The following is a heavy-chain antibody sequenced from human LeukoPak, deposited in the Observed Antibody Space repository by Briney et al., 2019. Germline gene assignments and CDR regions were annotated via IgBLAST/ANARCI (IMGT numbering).Heavy chain of an antibody. CDR3: ARVLLWFGELNPYYYYMDV. Sequence: SETLSLTCTVSGGSISSYYWSWIRQPAGKGLEWIGRIYTSGSTNYNPSLKSRVTMSVDTSKNQFSLKLSSVTAADTAVYYCARVLLWFGELNPYYYYMDVWGKGTTVTISS. CDR2: IYTSGST. V-gene: IGHV4-4*07. J-gene: IGHJ6*03. D-gene: IGHD3-10*01. CDR1: GGSISSYY.